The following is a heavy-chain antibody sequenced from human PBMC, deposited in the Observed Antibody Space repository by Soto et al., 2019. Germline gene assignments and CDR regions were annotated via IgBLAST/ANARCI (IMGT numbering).Heavy chain of an antibody. CDR2: ISSSSSTI. J-gene: IGHJ6*02. V-gene: IGHV3-48*02. CDR1: GFTFSSYS. Sequence: EVQLVESGGGLVQPGGSLRLSCAASGFTFSSYSMNWVRQAPGKGLEWVSYISSSSSTIYYADSVKGRFTISRDNAKNSLYLQMNSLRDEDTAVYYCAREARGARPGSYYYGMDVWGQGTTVTVSS. CDR3: AREARGARPGSYYYGMDV. D-gene: IGHD6-6*01.